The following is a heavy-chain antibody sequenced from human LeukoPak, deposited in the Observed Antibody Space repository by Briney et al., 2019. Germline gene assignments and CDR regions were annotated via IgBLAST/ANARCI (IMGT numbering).Heavy chain of an antibody. CDR1: GFTFSSYG. CDR2: IWYDGSNK. CDR3: AREGPPYCSSTSCPLDY. Sequence: GGSLRLSCAASGFTFSSYGMHWARQAPGKGLEWVAVIWYDGSNKYYADSVKGRFTISRDNSKNTLYLQMNSLRAEDTAVYYCAREGPPYCSSTSCPLDYWGQGTLVTVSS. D-gene: IGHD2-2*01. J-gene: IGHJ4*02. V-gene: IGHV3-33*01.